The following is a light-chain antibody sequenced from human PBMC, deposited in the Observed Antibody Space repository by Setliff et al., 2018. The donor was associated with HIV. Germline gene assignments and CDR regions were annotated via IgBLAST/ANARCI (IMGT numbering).Light chain of an antibody. CDR2: EVS. V-gene: IGLV2-23*02. CDR1: SSDVGTYNL. CDR3: CSYAGSSTPYG. J-gene: IGLJ1*01. Sequence: QSVLTQPASVSGSPGQSITISCTGTSSDVGTYNLVSWYQQHPGKAPKLMIYEVSKRPSGVSNRFSGSKSANAASLTISGLQADDEADYYCCSYAGSSTPYGFGTGTKVTVL.